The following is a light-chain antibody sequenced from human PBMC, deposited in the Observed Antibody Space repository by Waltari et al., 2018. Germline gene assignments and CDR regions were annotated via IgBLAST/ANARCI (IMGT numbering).Light chain of an antibody. CDR2: GVS. Sequence: EIVMTQSPATLSVSPGERATLSCRASQSISSNLAWYQQKPGQAPRLLIYGVSTRATGIPARFSGSGSGTEFTLTISSLQSEDFAVFYCQQYSNWPITFGQGTRLEIK. CDR1: QSISSN. J-gene: IGKJ5*01. V-gene: IGKV3-15*01. CDR3: QQYSNWPIT.